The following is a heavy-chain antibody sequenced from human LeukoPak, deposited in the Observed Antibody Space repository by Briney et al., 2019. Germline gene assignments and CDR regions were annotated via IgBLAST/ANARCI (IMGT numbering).Heavy chain of an antibody. Sequence: SETLSLTCTVSGGSISSYYWSWIRQPPGKGLEWIGYIHYSGSTNYNPSLKSRLTISVETSKNQFSLKLRSVTAEDTAVYYCARDNSVEDTAWWFDPWGQGTLVTVSS. J-gene: IGHJ5*02. CDR1: GGSISSYY. CDR3: ARDNSVEDTAWWFDP. CDR2: IHYSGST. D-gene: IGHD4-23*01. V-gene: IGHV4-59*01.